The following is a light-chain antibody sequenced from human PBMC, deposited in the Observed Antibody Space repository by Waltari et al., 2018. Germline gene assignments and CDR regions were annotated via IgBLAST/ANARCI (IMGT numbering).Light chain of an antibody. CDR3: QQYDNWPPYT. Sequence: EIVMTQSPATRSVSPGERATPSCRASQRVGSYLPWYQQHPGQAHRLLIFAASNRASGIPARFTGSGSGTEFTLTISSLQSEDFADYYCQQYDNWPPYTFGQGTKLELK. CDR1: QRVGSY. CDR2: AAS. J-gene: IGKJ2*01. V-gene: IGKV3-15*01.